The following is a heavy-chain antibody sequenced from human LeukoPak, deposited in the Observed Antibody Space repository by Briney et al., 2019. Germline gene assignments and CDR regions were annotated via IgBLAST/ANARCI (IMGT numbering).Heavy chain of an antibody. D-gene: IGHD3-3*01. Sequence: GRSLRLSCAASGFTFSSYGMHWVRQAPGKGLEWVAVIWYDGSNKYYADSVKGRFTISRDNSKNTLYLQMNSLRAEDTAVYYCAKDLDYDFWSGYWAFDYWGQGTLVTVSS. CDR3: AKDLDYDFWSGYWAFDY. CDR1: GFTFSSYG. CDR2: IWYDGSNK. J-gene: IGHJ4*02. V-gene: IGHV3-33*06.